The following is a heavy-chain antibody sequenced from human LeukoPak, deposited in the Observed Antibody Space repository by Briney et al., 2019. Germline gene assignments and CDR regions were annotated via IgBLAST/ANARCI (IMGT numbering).Heavy chain of an antibody. CDR1: GFTFSSYW. J-gene: IGHJ4*02. D-gene: IGHD3-22*01. V-gene: IGHV3-74*01. CDR2: INSDGSST. CDR3: AKHSDSSGYYYVHFDY. Sequence: GGSLRLSCAASGFTFSSYWMHWVRQAPGKGLVWVSRINSDGSSTSYADSVKGRFTISRDNSKNTLYLQMNSLRAEDTAVYYCAKHSDSSGYYYVHFDYWGQGTLVTVSS.